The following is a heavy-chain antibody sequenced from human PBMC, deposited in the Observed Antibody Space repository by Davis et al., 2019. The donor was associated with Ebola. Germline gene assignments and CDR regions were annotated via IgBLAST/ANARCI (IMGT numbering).Heavy chain of an antibody. J-gene: IGHJ5*02. CDR1: GFTFSSYA. CDR3: AKFIEQQLVSDWFDP. V-gene: IGHV3-23*01. D-gene: IGHD6-13*01. CDR2: ISGSGGST. Sequence: GESLKISCAASGFTFSSYAMSWVRQAPGKGLEWVSAISGSGGSTYYADSVKGRFTISRDNSKNTLYLQMNSLRAEDTAVYYCAKFIEQQLVSDWFDPWGQGTLVTVSS.